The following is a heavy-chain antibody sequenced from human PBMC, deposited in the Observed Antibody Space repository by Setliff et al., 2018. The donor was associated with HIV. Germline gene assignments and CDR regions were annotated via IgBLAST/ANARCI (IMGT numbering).Heavy chain of an antibody. V-gene: IGHV4-39*02. CDR2: FHYSGST. CDR1: GASISSSSYY. J-gene: IGHJ4*02. CDR3: ARRLWRVGGFDSSGYYWNY. D-gene: IGHD3-22*01. Sequence: PSETLSLTCTVSGASISSSSYYWGWIRQPPGKGLEWIGSFHYSGSTSYNPSLKRRLTVSMDTSTNNFSLKLESVTAADTAVYFCARRLWRVGGFDSSGYYWNYWGQGTLVTVSS.